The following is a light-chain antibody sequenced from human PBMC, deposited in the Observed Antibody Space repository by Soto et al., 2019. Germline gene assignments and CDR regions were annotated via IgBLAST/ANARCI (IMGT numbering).Light chain of an antibody. CDR1: QSVSSN. Sequence: EIVMTQSPVTLSVSPGERATLSCRASQSVSSNLAWYQLKPGQAPRLLIYGASSRATGIPDRFSGSGSGTDFTLTISRLEPEDFAVYYCQQYGSSFGQGTKVDIK. CDR3: QQYGSS. J-gene: IGKJ1*01. CDR2: GAS. V-gene: IGKV3-20*01.